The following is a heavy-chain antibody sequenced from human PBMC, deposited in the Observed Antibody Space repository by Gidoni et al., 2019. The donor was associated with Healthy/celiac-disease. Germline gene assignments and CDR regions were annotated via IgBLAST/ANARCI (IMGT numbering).Heavy chain of an antibody. Sequence: EVQLLESGGGLVQPGGSLRLSCAASGFTFSSYAMSWVRQAPGKGLEWVSAISGSGGSTYYADSVKGRFTISRDNSKNTLYLQMNSLRAEDTAVYYCAKYCSSTSCYKSLEAFDYWGQGTLVTVSS. J-gene: IGHJ4*02. CDR3: AKYCSSTSCYKSLEAFDY. V-gene: IGHV3-23*01. CDR1: GFTFSSYA. CDR2: ISGSGGST. D-gene: IGHD2-2*02.